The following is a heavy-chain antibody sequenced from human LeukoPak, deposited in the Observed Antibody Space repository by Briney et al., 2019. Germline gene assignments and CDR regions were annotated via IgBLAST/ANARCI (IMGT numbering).Heavy chain of an antibody. D-gene: IGHD5-24*01. CDR1: GGTFSSYA. J-gene: IGHJ4*02. V-gene: IGHV1-69*13. CDR2: IIPIFGTA. Sequence: ASVKVSCKASGGTFSSYAISWVRQAPGQGLEWMGGIIPIFGTANYAQKFQGRVTITADESTSTAYMELSSLRSEDTAVYYCARMGGPGYNFDYWGQGTLVTVSS. CDR3: ARMGGPGYNFDY.